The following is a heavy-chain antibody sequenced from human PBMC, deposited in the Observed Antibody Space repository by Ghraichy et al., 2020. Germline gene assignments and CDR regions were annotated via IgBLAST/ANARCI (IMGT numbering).Heavy chain of an antibody. J-gene: IGHJ5*02. CDR3: TKDPPSSGSGKNWFDP. CDR2: NSGSGGIT. D-gene: IGHD3-10*01. CDR1: GFTFSSYA. V-gene: IGHV3-23*01. Sequence: GGSLRLSCAASGFTFSSYAMSWVRQAPGKGLEWVSANSGSGGITYHADSVKGRFTISRDNSKNTLYLQMNSLRVEDTAVYYCTKDPPSSGSGKNWFDPWGQGTLVTVSS.